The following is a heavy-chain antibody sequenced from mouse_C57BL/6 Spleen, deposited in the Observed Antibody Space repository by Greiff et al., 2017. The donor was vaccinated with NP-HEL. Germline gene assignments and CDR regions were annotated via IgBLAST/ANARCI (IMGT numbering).Heavy chain of an antibody. V-gene: IGHV1-9*01. J-gene: IGHJ2*01. D-gene: IGHD2-3*01. Sequence: QVQLQQSGAELMKPGASVKLSCKATGYTFTGYWIEWVKQRPGHGLEWIGEILPGSGSTNYNEKLKGKATFTADTSSNTAYMQLSSLTTEDSAIYYCARSGRVTTRSYYFDYWGQGTTLTVSS. CDR2: ILPGSGST. CDR3: ARSGRVTTRSYYFDY. CDR1: GYTFTGYW.